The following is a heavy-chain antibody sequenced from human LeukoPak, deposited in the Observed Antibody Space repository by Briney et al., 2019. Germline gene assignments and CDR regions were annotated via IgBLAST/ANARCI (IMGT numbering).Heavy chain of an antibody. CDR3: ARTGAGRRCDP. CDR1: GGSVTSASSY. Sequence: PPETLSLTCTVPGGSVTSASSYWSWIRQPPGKGLEWLGYIYYTGSTNYNPSLKSRVTILVDTSKNQFSLKLYSVTAADTAVYYCARTGAGRRCDPWGQGTLVTVSS. V-gene: IGHV4-61*01. CDR2: IYYTGST. D-gene: IGHD1-1*01. J-gene: IGHJ5*02.